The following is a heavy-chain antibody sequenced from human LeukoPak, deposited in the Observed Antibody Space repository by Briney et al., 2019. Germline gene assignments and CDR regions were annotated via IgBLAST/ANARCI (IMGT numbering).Heavy chain of an antibody. J-gene: IGHJ4*02. CDR2: IYHSGST. CDR3: ARQDPDRGPAAILGVDY. V-gene: IGHV4-38-2*01. D-gene: IGHD2-2*01. Sequence: SETLSLTCAVSGYSISSGYYWGWIRQPPGKGLEWIGSIYHSGSTYYNPSLKSRVTISVDTSKNQFSLKLSSVTAADTAVYYCARQDPDRGPAAILGVDYWGQGTLVTVSS. CDR1: GYSISSGYY.